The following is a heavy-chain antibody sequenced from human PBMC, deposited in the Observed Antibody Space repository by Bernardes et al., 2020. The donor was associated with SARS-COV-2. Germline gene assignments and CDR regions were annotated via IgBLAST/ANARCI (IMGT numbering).Heavy chain of an antibody. D-gene: IGHD2-21*02. CDR3: ARGHVPNGLSY. CDR1: GFTFSDYH. V-gene: IGHV3-11*05. Sequence: GGSLRLSCAASGFTFSDYHITWIRQVPGKGLEWVAYISALTSYTRYADSVKGRFTISRDNAKNSVYLQMNSLRADDTAVYYCARGHVPNGLSYWGQGALVTVSS. CDR2: ISALTSYT. J-gene: IGHJ4*02.